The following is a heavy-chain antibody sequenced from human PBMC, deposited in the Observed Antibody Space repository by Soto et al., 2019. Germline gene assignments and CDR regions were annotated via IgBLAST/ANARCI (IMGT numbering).Heavy chain of an antibody. J-gene: IGHJ4*02. CDR2: IFPSGTT. V-gene: IGHV4-30-2*01. Sequence: SETLSLTCGVSGGSLSGATYSWNWIRQPPGKGLEWIGYIFPSGTTYYNPSFKSRVTISIDVSKNQFSLSLRSLTAADTAVYYCARSREFDYWSQGTLVTVSS. CDR1: GGSLSGATYS. CDR3: ARSREFDY.